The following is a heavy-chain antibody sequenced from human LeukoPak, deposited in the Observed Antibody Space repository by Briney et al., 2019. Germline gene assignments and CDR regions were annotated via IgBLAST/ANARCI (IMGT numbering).Heavy chain of an antibody. Sequence: ASVKVSCKASGGTFSSYDINWVRQATGQGLEWMGWMSPNSGNTGYAQKFQGRVTITRNTSISTAYMELSSLRSEDTAVYYCARGGSWYESWFDPWGQGTLVTVSS. V-gene: IGHV1-8*03. CDR3: ARGGSWYESWFDP. J-gene: IGHJ5*02. D-gene: IGHD6-13*01. CDR2: MSPNSGNT. CDR1: GGTFSSYD.